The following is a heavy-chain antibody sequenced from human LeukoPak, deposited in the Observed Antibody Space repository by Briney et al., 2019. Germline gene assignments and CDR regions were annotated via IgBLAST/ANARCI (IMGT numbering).Heavy chain of an antibody. D-gene: IGHD3-10*01. CDR2: ISYDGSNK. V-gene: IGHV3-30*03. CDR3: AREHRGPFDY. J-gene: IGHJ4*02. CDR1: GFTFSSYW. Sequence: GGSLRLSCAASGFTFSSYWMSWVRQAPGKGLEWVAVISYDGSNKYYADSVKGRFTISRDNSKNTLYLQMNSLRAEDTAVYYCAREHRGPFDYWGQGTLVTVSS.